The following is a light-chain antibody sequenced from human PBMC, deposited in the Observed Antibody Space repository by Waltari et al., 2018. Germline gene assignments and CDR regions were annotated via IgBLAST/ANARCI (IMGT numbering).Light chain of an antibody. V-gene: IGKV4-1*01. J-gene: IGKJ1*01. CDR1: QSVLYTSNNNNY. CDR2: WAS. Sequence: DIVMTQSPDYLAVLLGERATINCKYSQSVLYTSNNNNYLAWYQQKPGQPPKLLIYWASTREAGFADRVSASESGTDFSLTRSSLQAEDVALYYCQQYYRTPWTCGQGPKVVIK. CDR3: QQYYRTPWT.